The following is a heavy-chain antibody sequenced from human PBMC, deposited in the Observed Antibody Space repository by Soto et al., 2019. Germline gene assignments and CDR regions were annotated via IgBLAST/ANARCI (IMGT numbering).Heavy chain of an antibody. CDR3: AKARSLIAVAVGAAFDI. J-gene: IGHJ3*02. V-gene: IGHV3-23*01. CDR1: GFTFSSYA. CDR2: ISGSGGST. Sequence: GGSLRLSCAASGFTFSSYAMSWVRQAPGKGLEWVSSISGSGGSTNNADSVKGRFTISRDNSEKTLYLQINSLRAEDTAVYYCAKARSLIAVAVGAAFDIWGQGTMVTVSS. D-gene: IGHD6-19*01.